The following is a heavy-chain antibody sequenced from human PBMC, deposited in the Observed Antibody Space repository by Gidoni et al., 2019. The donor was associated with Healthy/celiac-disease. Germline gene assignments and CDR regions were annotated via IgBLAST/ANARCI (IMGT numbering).Heavy chain of an antibody. CDR3: ARDDGGYCSGGSCYWFDP. V-gene: IGHV1-46*01. Sequence: QVQLVQSGAEVKKPGASVKVSCKASGYTFTGYYRHWVRQAPGHGLAWMGIINPSGGSTSYGQKFQGRVTMTRDTSTSTVYMELSSLRSEDTAVYSCARDDGGYCSGGSCYWFDPWGQGTLVTVSS. CDR1: GYTFTGYY. J-gene: IGHJ5*02. CDR2: INPSGGST. D-gene: IGHD2-15*01.